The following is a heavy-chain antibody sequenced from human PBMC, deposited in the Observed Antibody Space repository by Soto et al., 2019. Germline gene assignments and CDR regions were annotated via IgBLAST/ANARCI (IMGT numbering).Heavy chain of an antibody. J-gene: IGHJ4*02. CDR1: GFTFSSYG. CDR2: ISYDGSNK. D-gene: IGHD3-10*01. V-gene: IGHV3-30*18. Sequence: GGSLRLSCAASGFTFSSYGMHWVRQAPGKGLEWVAVISYDGSNKYYADSVKGRFTISRDNSKNTLYLQMNSLRAEDTAVYYCAKWTTYYYGSGSYGPLDYWGQGTLVTVSS. CDR3: AKWTTYYYGSGSYGPLDY.